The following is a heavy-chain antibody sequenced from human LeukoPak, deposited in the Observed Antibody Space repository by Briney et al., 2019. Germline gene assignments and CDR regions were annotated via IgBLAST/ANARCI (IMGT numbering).Heavy chain of an antibody. V-gene: IGHV3-30-3*01. CDR1: GFPFSSYS. J-gene: IGHJ3*02. CDR3: ARSKTYYDFWSGYPQPDI. D-gene: IGHD3-3*01. CDR2: ISYDGSNK. Sequence: QPGGSLRLSCAASGFPFSSYSMHWVRQAPGKGLEWVAVISYDGSNKYYADSVKGRFTISGDNSKNTLYLQMNSLRAEDTAVYYCARSKTYYDFWSGYPQPDIWGQGTMVTVSS.